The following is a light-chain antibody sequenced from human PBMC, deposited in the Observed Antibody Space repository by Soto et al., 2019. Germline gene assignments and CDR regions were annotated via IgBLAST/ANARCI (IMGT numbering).Light chain of an antibody. V-gene: IGKV1-5*01. Sequence: DIQMTQSPSALSASVGDRVTITCRASQSISNWLAWYQHKPGKAPKLLIYDTSTLESGVPSRFSGSGSGTEFTLTISSLQPDAFATYYCQQNNTDAYTFGQGTKLE. CDR1: QSISNW. CDR3: QQNNTDAYT. CDR2: DTS. J-gene: IGKJ2*01.